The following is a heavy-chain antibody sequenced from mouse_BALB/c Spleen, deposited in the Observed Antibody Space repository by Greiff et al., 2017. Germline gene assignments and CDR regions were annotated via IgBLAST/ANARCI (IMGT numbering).Heavy chain of an antibody. Sequence: QVQLKESGPGLVAPSQSLSITCTVSGFSFTSYGVQWVRQPPGKGLEWLGVIWAGGSTNYNSALMSRLSISKDNSKSQVFIKMNSLQTDDTAMYYCARDRGYGYFDVWGAGTTVTVSS. V-gene: IGHV2-9*02. CDR2: IWAGGST. CDR1: GFSFTSYG. CDR3: ARDRGYGYFDV. D-gene: IGHD1-1*02. J-gene: IGHJ1*01.